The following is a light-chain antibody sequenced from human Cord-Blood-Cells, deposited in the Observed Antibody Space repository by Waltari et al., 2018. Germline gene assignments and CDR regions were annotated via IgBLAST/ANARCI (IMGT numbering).Light chain of an antibody. CDR1: QSVSSSY. CDR2: DAS. CDR3: QQYGSS. Sequence: EIVLTQSPGTLSLCPGDRATLSCRASQSVSSSYLAWYQQKPGHGPRLLISDASSRATGIPDRFSGSGSGTDFTLTISRLEPEDFAVYYCQQYGSSFGQGTKLEIK. J-gene: IGKJ2*01. V-gene: IGKV3-20*01.